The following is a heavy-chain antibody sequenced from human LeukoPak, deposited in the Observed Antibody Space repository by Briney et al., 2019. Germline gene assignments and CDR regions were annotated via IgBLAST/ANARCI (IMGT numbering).Heavy chain of an antibody. CDR2: IYHRGRT. V-gene: IGHV4-34*01. CDR3: ARDRDYYKSGSHASTLDY. D-gene: IGHD3-10*01. CDR1: GGSSSGYY. Sequence: PSETLSLTCAVYGGSSSGYYWGWIRQPPGKGLEWIGNIYHRGRTNYNPSLKSRVTISADTSKNQFSLKLSSVTAADTAVYYCARDRDYYKSGSHASTLDYWGQGSLVTVSS. J-gene: IGHJ4*02.